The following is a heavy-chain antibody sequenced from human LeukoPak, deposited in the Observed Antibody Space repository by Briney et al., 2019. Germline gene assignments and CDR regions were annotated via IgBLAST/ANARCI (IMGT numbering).Heavy chain of an antibody. V-gene: IGHV3-48*01. CDR3: ARVFREGFADRQVRY. J-gene: IGHJ4*02. CDR1: GFTFSTYA. Sequence: GGSLRLSCAASGFTFSTYAMSWVRQAPGKGLEWISYISSSSGTIYYADSVKGRFTISRDNAKNSLYLQMNSLRAEDTAVYYCARVFREGFADRQVRYWGQGTLVTVFS. CDR2: ISSSSGTI. D-gene: IGHD3-10*01.